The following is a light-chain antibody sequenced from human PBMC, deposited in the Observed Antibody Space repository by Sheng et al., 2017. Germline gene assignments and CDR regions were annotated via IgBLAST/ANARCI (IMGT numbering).Light chain of an antibody. J-gene: IGLJ2*01. CDR1: SSDVGSYNL. Sequence: QSALTQPASVSGSPGQSITISCTGTSSDVGSYNLVSWYQQHPGKAPKLIISEVSKRPSGVPDRFSGSKSGNTASLTVSGLQAEDEADYYCSSYTSGNTLVFGGGTKLTVL. CDR3: SSYTSGNTLV. CDR2: EVS. V-gene: IGLV2-14*02.